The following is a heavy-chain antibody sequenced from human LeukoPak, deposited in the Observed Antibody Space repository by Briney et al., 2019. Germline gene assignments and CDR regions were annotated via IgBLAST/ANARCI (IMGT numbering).Heavy chain of an antibody. D-gene: IGHD1-1*01. V-gene: IGHV3-20*04. CDR1: GFTFDDYG. J-gene: IGHJ6*03. CDR3: ARATSDEAGYYYYYMDV. CDR2: INWNGGST. Sequence: PGRSLRLSCAASGFTFDDYGMSWVRQAPGKGLEWVSGINWNGGSTGYADSVKGRFTISRDNAKKSLYLQMNSLRAEDTAWYYCARATSDEAGYYYYYMDVWGKGTTVTVSS.